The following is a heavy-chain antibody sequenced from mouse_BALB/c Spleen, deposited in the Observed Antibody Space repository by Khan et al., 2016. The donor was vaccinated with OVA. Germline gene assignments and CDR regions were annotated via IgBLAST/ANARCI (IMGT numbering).Heavy chain of an antibody. CDR3: ARGIFDY. J-gene: IGHJ2*01. CDR2: INPTSGYT. CDR1: GYTFTSYW. Sequence: QVQLQQSGAELAKPGASVKMSCTASGYTFTSYWMHWIKQRPGQGLEWIGYINPTSGYTDYNQKFKDKATLTADKSSSPAYMQLSSLTSDDSAVYNCARGIFDYWGQGTALTVSS. V-gene: IGHV1-7*01.